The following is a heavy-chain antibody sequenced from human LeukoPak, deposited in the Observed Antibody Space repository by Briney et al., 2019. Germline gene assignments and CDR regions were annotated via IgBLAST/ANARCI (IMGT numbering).Heavy chain of an antibody. D-gene: IGHD3-3*01. CDR3: ARGPPYYDFWSGNNWFDP. V-gene: IGHV4-4*07. J-gene: IGHJ5*02. CDR2: IYTSGST. Sequence: ETLFLTCTVSGGSISSYYWSWIWQPAGKGLEWIGRIYTSGSTNYNPSLTSRVNMSIDTSKNQFSLKLSSVTAADTAVYYCARGPPYYDFWSGNNWFDPWGQGTLATVSS. CDR1: GGSISSYY.